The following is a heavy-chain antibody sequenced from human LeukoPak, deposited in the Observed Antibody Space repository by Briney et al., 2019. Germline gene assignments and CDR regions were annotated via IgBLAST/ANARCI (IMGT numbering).Heavy chain of an antibody. Sequence: GGSLRPSCAASGFTFSSYAMSWVRQAPGKGLEWVSAISGSGGSTYYADSVKGRFTISRDNSKNTLYLQMNSLRAEDTAVYYCAKARHYDYVWGSYRPDAFDYWGQGTLVTVSS. CDR2: ISGSGGST. CDR1: GFTFSSYA. CDR3: AKARHYDYVWGSYRPDAFDY. V-gene: IGHV3-23*01. D-gene: IGHD3-16*02. J-gene: IGHJ4*02.